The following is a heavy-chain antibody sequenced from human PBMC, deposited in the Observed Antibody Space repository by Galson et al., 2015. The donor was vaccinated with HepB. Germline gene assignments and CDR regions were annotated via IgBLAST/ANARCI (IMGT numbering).Heavy chain of an antibody. V-gene: IGHV2-26*01. J-gene: IGHJ2*01. CDR2: IFSNDEK. CDR1: GFSLSNARMG. Sequence: PALVKPTQTLTLTCTVSGFSLSNARMGVSWIRQPPGKALEWLAHIFSNDEKSYSTSLKSRLTISKDTSKSQVVLTMTNMDPVDTATYYCARMGYSGSYYPTLLRGDYWYFDLWGRGTLVTVSS. D-gene: IGHD1-26*01. CDR3: ARMGYSGSYYPTLLRGDYWYFDL.